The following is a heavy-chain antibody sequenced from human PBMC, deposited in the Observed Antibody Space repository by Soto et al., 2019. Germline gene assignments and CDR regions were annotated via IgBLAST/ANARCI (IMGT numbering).Heavy chain of an antibody. CDR3: ARDRGYYGSGSYYISYPKKYYYYYYGMDV. CDR1: GFTFSSYA. V-gene: IGHV3-30-3*01. J-gene: IGHJ6*02. D-gene: IGHD3-10*01. Sequence: PGGSLRLSCAASGFTFSSYAMHWVRQAPGKGLEWVAVISYDGSNKYYADSVKGRFTISRDNSKNTLYLQMNSLRAEDTAVYYCARDRGYYGSGSYYISYPKKYYYYYYGMDVWGQGTTVTVSS. CDR2: ISYDGSNK.